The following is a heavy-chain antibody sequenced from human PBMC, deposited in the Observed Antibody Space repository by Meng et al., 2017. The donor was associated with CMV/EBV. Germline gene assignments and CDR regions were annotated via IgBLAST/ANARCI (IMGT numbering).Heavy chain of an antibody. CDR2: ISSSSSTI. CDR3: ARDLDAGVVVVPAAIFPYYYYGMDV. D-gene: IGHD2-2*01. Sequence: GGSLRLSCAASGFTFSSYSMNWVRQAPGKGLEWASYISSSSSTIYYADSVKGRFTISRDNAKNSLYLQMNSLRAEDTAVYYCARDLDAGVVVVPAAIFPYYYYGMDVWGQGTTVTVSS. V-gene: IGHV3-48*04. J-gene: IGHJ6*02. CDR1: GFTFSSYS.